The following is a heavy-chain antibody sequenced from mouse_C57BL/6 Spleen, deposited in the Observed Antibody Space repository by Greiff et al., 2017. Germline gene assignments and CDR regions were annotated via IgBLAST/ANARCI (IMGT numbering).Heavy chain of an antibody. V-gene: IGHV1-4*01. D-gene: IGHD1-1*01. Sequence: QVQLKESGAELARPGASVKMSCKASGYTFTSYTMHWVKQRPGQGLEWIGYINPSSGYTKYNQKFKDKATLTADKSSSTAYMQLISLTSEDSAVYYCARSDGSSYWYFDVWGTGTTVTVSS. J-gene: IGHJ1*03. CDR3: ARSDGSSYWYFDV. CDR2: INPSSGYT. CDR1: GYTFTSYT.